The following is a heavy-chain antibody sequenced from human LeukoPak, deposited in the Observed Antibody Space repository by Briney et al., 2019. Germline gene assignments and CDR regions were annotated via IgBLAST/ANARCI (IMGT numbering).Heavy chain of an antibody. Sequence: GGSLRLSCAASGFTFSSYEMNWVRQARGKGLEWVSYISSSGSTIYSADSVKGRFTISRDNAKNSLYLQMNSLRAEDTAVYYCARDGSGWYDYWGQGILVTVSS. CDR3: ARDGSGWYDY. CDR2: ISSSGSTI. D-gene: IGHD6-19*01. J-gene: IGHJ4*02. CDR1: GFTFSSYE. V-gene: IGHV3-48*03.